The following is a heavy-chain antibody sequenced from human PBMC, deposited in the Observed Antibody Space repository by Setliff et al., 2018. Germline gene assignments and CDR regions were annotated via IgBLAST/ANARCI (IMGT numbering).Heavy chain of an antibody. V-gene: IGHV4-31*03. D-gene: IGHD3-3*01. CDR3: ARLPSKRIHYNFWSGSYNWFDP. J-gene: IGHJ5*02. CDR1: GGSISSGGYY. CDR2: INHSGST. Sequence: SETLSLTCTVSGGSISSGGYYWSWIRQHPGKGLEWIGEINHSGSTNYNPSLKSRVTISVDTSKNQFSLKLSSVTAADTAVYYCARLPSKRIHYNFWSGSYNWFDPWGQGTLVTVSS.